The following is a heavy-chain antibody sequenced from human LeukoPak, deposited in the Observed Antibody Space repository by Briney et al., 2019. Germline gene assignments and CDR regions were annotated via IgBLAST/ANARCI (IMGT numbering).Heavy chain of an antibody. CDR2: IYYSGST. V-gene: IGHV4-59*08. D-gene: IGHD3-3*01. CDR3: AGTYYDFWSGYTNWFDP. J-gene: IGHJ5*02. Sequence: PSETLSLTCTVSGGSISSYYWSWIRQPPGKGLEWIGYIYYSGSTNYNPSLKSRVTISVDTSKNQFSLKLSSVTAADTAVYYCAGTYYDFWSGYTNWFDPWGQGTLVTVS. CDR1: GGSISSYY.